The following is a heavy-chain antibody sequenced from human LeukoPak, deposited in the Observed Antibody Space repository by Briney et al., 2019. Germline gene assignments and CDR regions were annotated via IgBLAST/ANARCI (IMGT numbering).Heavy chain of an antibody. CDR3: ARGSRNTMIGQY. V-gene: IGHV4-34*01. CDR1: GGSFSGYY. J-gene: IGHJ4*02. Sequence: PSETLSLTCAVYGGSFSGYYWSWIRQPPGKGLEWIGEINHSGSTNYNPSLKSRVTISVDTSKNQFSLKLSSVTAADTAVYYCARGSRNTMIGQYWGQGTLVTVSS. D-gene: IGHD3-22*01. CDR2: INHSGST.